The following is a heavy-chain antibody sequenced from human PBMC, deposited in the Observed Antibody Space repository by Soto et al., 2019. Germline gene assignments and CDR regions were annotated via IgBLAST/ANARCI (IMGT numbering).Heavy chain of an antibody. CDR1: SGSISSPNW. V-gene: IGHV4-4*02. J-gene: IGHJ4*02. Sequence: QVQLQESGPGLVKPSGTLSLTCAVSSGSISSPNWWSWVRQPPGKGLEWSGEIYHSGSTRNNPSLQSRVTISVDTSKNQFSLRLTSVAAADTAVYYCARQAPYGSVRIYDYWGQGSLVTVSS. CDR2: IYHSGST. D-gene: IGHD3-10*01. CDR3: ARQAPYGSVRIYDY.